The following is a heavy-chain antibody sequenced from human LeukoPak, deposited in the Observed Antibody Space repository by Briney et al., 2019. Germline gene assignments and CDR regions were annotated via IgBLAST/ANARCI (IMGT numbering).Heavy chain of an antibody. V-gene: IGHV3-33*06. CDR1: GFTFSSYG. D-gene: IGHD5-12*01. Sequence: GGSLRLSCAASGFTFSSYGMHWVRQAPGKGLEWVAVIWYDGNNKYYADSVKGRFTISRDNSKNTLYLQMNSLRAEDTAVYYCAKDSGYGSRAFDYWGQGTLVTVSS. CDR3: AKDSGYGSRAFDY. CDR2: IWYDGNNK. J-gene: IGHJ4*02.